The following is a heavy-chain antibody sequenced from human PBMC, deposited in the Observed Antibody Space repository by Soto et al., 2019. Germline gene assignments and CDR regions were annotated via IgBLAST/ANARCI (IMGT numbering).Heavy chain of an antibody. J-gene: IGHJ4*02. CDR1: GGTFSTYT. CDR3: ARTSGYYSLDY. CDR2: IIPIIGII. D-gene: IGHD3-22*01. Sequence: SVKVSCKASGGTFSTYTITWVRQAPGQGLEWMGRIIPIIGIINYAQKFQGRVTITADKFTGTAYMELTRLRSDDTAVYYCARTSGYYSLDYWGQGALVTVSS. V-gene: IGHV1-69*02.